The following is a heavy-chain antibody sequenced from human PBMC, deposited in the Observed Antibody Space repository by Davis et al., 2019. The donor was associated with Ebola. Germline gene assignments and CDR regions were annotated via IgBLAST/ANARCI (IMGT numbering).Heavy chain of an antibody. CDR2: INPSGGST. J-gene: IGHJ6*02. D-gene: IGHD4-11*01. CDR1: GYTFTSYY. CDR3: AKSHAGEARIRRVTSASKYGMDV. Sequence: ASVKVSCKASGYTFTSYYMHWVRQAPGQGLEWMGIINPSGGSTSYAQKFQGRVNMTRDTSTSTVYMELSSLRSEDTAVYYCAKSHAGEARIRRVTSASKYGMDVWGQGTTVTVSS. V-gene: IGHV1-46*01.